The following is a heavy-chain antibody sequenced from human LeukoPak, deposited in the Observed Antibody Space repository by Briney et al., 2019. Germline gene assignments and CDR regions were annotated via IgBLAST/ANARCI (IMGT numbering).Heavy chain of an antibody. V-gene: IGHV4-59*01. Sequence: SETLSLTCTVSGGSISSYYWSWIRQPPGKGLEWTGYIYYSGSTNYNPSLKSRVTISVDTSRNQFSLKLSSMTAADTAVYYCARDGGPSYYGSGTYYNWFDPWGQGTLVTVSP. J-gene: IGHJ5*02. CDR2: IYYSGST. D-gene: IGHD3-10*01. CDR3: ARDGGPSYYGSGTYYNWFDP. CDR1: GGSISSYY.